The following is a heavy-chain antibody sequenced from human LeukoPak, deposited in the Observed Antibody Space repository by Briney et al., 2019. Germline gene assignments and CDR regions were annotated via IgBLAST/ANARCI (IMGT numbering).Heavy chain of an antibody. V-gene: IGHV5-51*01. D-gene: IGHD5-18*01. Sequence: NLGESLKISCKGSGYSFTTYWIGWVRQMPGKGLEWMGIIYPGDSDTRYSPSFQGQVTISADKSISTAYLQWSSLKASDTAMYYCARHVPTLGWTQLNLFDYWGQGTLVTVSS. CDR1: GYSFTTYW. CDR2: IYPGDSDT. CDR3: ARHVPTLGWTQLNLFDY. J-gene: IGHJ4*02.